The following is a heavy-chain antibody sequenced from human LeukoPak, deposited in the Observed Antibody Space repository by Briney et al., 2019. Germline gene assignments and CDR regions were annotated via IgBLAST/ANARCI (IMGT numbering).Heavy chain of an antibody. CDR1: GFTFSRYS. D-gene: IGHD4-17*01. Sequence: PGGSLRLSCAASGFTFSRYSMNWVRQAPGRGLEWVSSISSSSSYIYYADSLKGRFTISRDNAKNSLYLQMNSLRADDTAVYFCARDRIIYGDYGDAFDIWGQGTMVTVSS. V-gene: IGHV3-21*01. CDR2: ISSSSSYI. J-gene: IGHJ3*02. CDR3: ARDRIIYGDYGDAFDI.